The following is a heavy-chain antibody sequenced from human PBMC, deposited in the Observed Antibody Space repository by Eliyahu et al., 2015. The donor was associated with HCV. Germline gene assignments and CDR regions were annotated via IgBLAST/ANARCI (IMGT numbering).Heavy chain of an antibody. CDR2: ISYDENNE. J-gene: IGHJ4*02. Sequence: QVQLVESGGGVVQPGGSLXLSCXASGFTFSNXAMHWVRQAPGGGLEWVXVISYDENNEYYLDSVKGRFTISRDNPKNTVYLQMNSLRAEDAAIYYCARGYTGSCIDKWGQGTQVTVSS. CDR1: GFTFSNXA. CDR3: ARGYTGSCIDK. V-gene: IGHV3-30*04. D-gene: IGHD1-26*01.